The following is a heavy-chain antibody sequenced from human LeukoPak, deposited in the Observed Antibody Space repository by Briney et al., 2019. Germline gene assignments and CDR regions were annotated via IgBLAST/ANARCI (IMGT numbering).Heavy chain of an antibody. CDR2: INPSGGST. D-gene: IGHD3-10*01. J-gene: IGHJ4*02. CDR1: GYTFTSYY. CDR3: ARNVFSGFDN. V-gene: IGHV1-46*01. Sequence: ASVKVSCKASGYTFTSYYVLWVRQAPGQGLEWMGFINPSGGSTSYAQKFQGRVSMTRDSSTTTVYMELTSLRSDDTAVYYCARNVFSGFDNWGQGTLVTVSS.